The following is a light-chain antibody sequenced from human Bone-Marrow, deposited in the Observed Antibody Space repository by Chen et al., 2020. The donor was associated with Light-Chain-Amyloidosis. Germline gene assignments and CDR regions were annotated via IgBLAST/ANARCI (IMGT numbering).Light chain of an antibody. Sequence: SYVLTQPPSVSVAPGKTATISCGGNDIASKSVHWYQQKPGQAPVLVLFYDTDRPSGIPERFSGYNSGNTATLTIGRVEAGDEADYYCQVWDRGNNQGVFGGGTKLTVL. J-gene: IGLJ2*01. CDR3: QVWDRGNNQGV. CDR1: DIASKS. V-gene: IGLV3-21*04. CDR2: YDT.